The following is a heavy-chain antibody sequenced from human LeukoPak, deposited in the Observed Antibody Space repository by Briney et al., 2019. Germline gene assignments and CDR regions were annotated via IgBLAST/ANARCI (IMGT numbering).Heavy chain of an antibody. Sequence: PGGSLRLSCAASGFTFSNAWMSWVRQAPGKGLEWVGRIKSKTDGGTTDYAAPVKGRFTISRDNAKNTLYLQMNSLRAEDTAVYYCATTGSGSYYDYWGQGTLVTVSS. D-gene: IGHD1-26*01. V-gene: IGHV3-15*05. CDR1: GFTFSNAW. J-gene: IGHJ4*02. CDR2: IKSKTDGGTT. CDR3: ATTGSGSYYDY.